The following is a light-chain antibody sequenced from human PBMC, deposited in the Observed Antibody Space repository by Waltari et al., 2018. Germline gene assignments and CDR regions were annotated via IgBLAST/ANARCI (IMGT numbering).Light chain of an antibody. CDR1: SSDVGAYTY. CDR3: SSYAGSNKGV. Sequence: SALTQPPSASGSPGPSVTISCPGTSSDVGAYTYVSCYQQHPGKAPKLMLYKVTKRPSGVPDRFSGSKSGNTASLTVSGLQAEDEADYYCSSYAGSNKGVFGGGTHLTVL. CDR2: KVT. V-gene: IGLV2-8*01. J-gene: IGLJ2*01.